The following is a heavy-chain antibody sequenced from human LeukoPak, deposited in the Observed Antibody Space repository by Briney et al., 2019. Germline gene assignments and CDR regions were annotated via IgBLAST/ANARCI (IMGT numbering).Heavy chain of an antibody. J-gene: IGHJ4*02. D-gene: IGHD3-10*01. CDR2: IRQDGSEA. V-gene: IGHV3-7*03. CDR1: GFMFSSYW. Sequence: GRSLRLSCAASGFMFSSYWMSWVRQAPGKGLEWVANIRQDGSEAYYVDSVKGRFTISRDNVRNSLYLQMDSLRDEDTAVYYCLRDFGGVWGQGTLVTVSS. CDR3: LRDFGGV.